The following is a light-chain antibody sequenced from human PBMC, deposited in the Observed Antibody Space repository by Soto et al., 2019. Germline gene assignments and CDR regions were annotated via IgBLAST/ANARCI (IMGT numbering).Light chain of an antibody. Sequence: EIVLTQSPGTLSLSPGERVTLSCRTSQSISNNHLAWYQKKPGQAPRLLIHGTSNRATGIPDRFSGSGSGTDFTLTFSRLEPEDFAVYYCDYYGSSTTFGGGTKVEIK. V-gene: IGKV3-20*01. CDR2: GTS. J-gene: IGKJ4*01. CDR3: DYYGSSTT. CDR1: QSISNNH.